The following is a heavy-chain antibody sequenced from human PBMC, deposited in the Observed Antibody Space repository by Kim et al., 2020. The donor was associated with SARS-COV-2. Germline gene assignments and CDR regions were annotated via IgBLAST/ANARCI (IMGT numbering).Heavy chain of an antibody. D-gene: IGHD3-22*01. Sequence: GGSLRLSCAASGFTFSSYGIHWVRQAPGKGLEWVAVIWYNGSNTYYADSVKGRFTISRDNSKNTLYLQMNSLRAEDTAVYYCAKEAYYYDSSGEVHYYFDYWGQGTLVTVSS. J-gene: IGHJ4*02. CDR1: GFTFSSYG. V-gene: IGHV3-33*06. CDR2: IWYNGSNT. CDR3: AKEAYYYDSSGEVHYYFDY.